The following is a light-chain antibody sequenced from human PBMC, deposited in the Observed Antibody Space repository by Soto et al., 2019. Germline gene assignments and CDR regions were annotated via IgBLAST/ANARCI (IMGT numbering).Light chain of an antibody. Sequence: DIQMTQSPSTLSGSVGDRVTITCRSSQTISSWLAWYQQKPGKAPKLLIYKASTLKSGVPSRFSGSGSGTEFTLTISRLQPDDFATYCCQQYNSYSVNAFGQGTKV. CDR3: QQYNSYSVNA. CDR1: QTISSW. CDR2: KAS. V-gene: IGKV1-5*03. J-gene: IGKJ2*01.